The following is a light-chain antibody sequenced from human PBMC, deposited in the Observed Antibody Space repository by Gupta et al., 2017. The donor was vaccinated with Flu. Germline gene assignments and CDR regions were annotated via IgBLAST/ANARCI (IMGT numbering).Light chain of an antibody. Sequence: DIQMTQPPSPLSASVGDRATITCRASQSISSWLAWYQQKPGKAPNLLIYKASSLESGVPSRFSGSGSGTEFTLTISSLQPDDVATYYCQQYNSYPPYSFGQGTKLEIK. V-gene: IGKV1-5*03. CDR2: KAS. J-gene: IGKJ2*03. CDR1: QSISSW. CDR3: QQYNSYPPYS.